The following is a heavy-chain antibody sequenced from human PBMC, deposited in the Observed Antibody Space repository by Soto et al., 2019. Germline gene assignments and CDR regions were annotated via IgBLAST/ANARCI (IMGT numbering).Heavy chain of an antibody. CDR2: FDPEDGET. J-gene: IGHJ5*02. CDR1: GYTLTELS. Sequence: ASVKVSCKVSGYTLTELSMHWVRQAPGKGLEWMGGFDPEDGETIYAQKFQGRVTMTEDTSTNTAYMELSSLRSEDTAVYYCATFLTQPDNWFDPWGQGTLVTVSS. V-gene: IGHV1-24*01. CDR3: ATFLTQPDNWFDP.